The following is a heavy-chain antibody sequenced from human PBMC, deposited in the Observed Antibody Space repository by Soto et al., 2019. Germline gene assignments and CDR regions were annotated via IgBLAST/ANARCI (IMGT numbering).Heavy chain of an antibody. CDR1: GGSIDRSSYY. J-gene: IGHJ5*02. V-gene: IGHV4-39*07. D-gene: IGHD1-7*01. Sequence: SETLSLTCTVSGGSIDRSSYYWGWIRQPPGKGLEWIGRIYYSGTSNYNPSLKSRVTISVETSKNQFSLKLSSVTAADTAVYYWAREGNWNYWRWFDPWGQGTLVNVSS. CDR2: IYYSGTS. CDR3: AREGNWNYWRWFDP.